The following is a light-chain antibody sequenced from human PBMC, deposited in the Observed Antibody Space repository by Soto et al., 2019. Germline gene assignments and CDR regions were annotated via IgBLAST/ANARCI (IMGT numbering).Light chain of an antibody. Sequence: SGLPHPASVSGSPGPSNTISCTGTSSYVGGYNYVSWYQQHPAKVPKLMIYHVSNRPSGVSDRFSGSKSGNTASLTISGLQAEDEGDYYCYSYTTSSTYVFGTGTKVTXL. J-gene: IGLJ1*01. CDR3: YSYTTSSTYV. V-gene: IGLV2-14*01. CDR1: SSYVGGYNY. CDR2: HVS.